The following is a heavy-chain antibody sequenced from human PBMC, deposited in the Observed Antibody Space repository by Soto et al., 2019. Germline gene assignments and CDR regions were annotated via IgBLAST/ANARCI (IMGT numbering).Heavy chain of an antibody. J-gene: IGHJ4*02. Sequence: SETLSLTCTVSGGSISSSSYYWGWIRQPPGKGLEWIGSIYYSGSTYYNPSLKSRVTISVDTSKNQFSLKLSSVTAADTTVYYCARQGDYMDFDYWGQGTLVTVSS. D-gene: IGHD4-17*01. CDR3: ARQGDYMDFDY. V-gene: IGHV4-39*01. CDR2: IYYSGST. CDR1: GGSISSSSYY.